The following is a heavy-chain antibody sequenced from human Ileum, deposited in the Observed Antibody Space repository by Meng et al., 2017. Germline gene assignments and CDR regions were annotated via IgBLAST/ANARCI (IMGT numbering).Heavy chain of an antibody. CDR1: GFTFSSYS. V-gene: IGHV3-21*01. J-gene: IGHJ4*02. CDR3: ASDY. Sequence: GQLGESGGGLVKPGGSLTLSCAASGFTFSSYSMNWVRQAPGKGLEWVSSISSTSGYIYYADSVKGRFTISRDNAKNSLYLQMNSLRAEDTAVYYCASDYWGQGTVVTVSS. CDR2: ISSTSGYI.